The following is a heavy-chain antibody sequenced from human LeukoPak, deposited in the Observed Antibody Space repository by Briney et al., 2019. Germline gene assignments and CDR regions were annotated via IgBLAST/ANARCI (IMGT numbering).Heavy chain of an antibody. D-gene: IGHD1-26*01. Sequence: GGSLRLSCAASGFTFSNYWMSWVRQAPGKGLEWVANIKQDGSEKYYVDSEKGRFTISRDNAKNSLYLQMNSLRAEDTAVYYCARYSWELRGPWGQGTLVTVSS. CDR1: GFTFSNYW. CDR2: IKQDGSEK. J-gene: IGHJ4*02. CDR3: ARYSWELRGP. V-gene: IGHV3-7*01.